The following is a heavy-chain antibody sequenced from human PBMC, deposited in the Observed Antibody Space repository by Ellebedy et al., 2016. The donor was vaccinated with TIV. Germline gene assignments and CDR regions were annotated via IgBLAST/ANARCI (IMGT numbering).Heavy chain of an antibody. CDR1: GYSFTSYW. Sequence: GESLKISXKGSGYSFTSYWISWVRQMPGKGLAWMGRIDPSDSYTNYSPSFQGHVTISADKSISTAYLQWSSLKASDTAMYYCARHEYCSGGSCYWGPDYWGQGTLVTVSS. CDR2: IDPSDSYT. J-gene: IGHJ4*02. V-gene: IGHV5-10-1*01. CDR3: ARHEYCSGGSCYWGPDY. D-gene: IGHD2-15*01.